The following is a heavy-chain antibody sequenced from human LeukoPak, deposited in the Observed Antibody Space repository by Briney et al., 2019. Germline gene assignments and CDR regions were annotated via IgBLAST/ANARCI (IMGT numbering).Heavy chain of an antibody. CDR1: GGTFSSYA. CDR2: IIPIFGTA. CDR3: ARRSPIYDAFDI. V-gene: IGHV1-69*06. Sequence: SVKVSCKASGGTFSSYAISWVRQAPGQGLEWMGGIIPIFGTANYAQKFQGRVTITADKSTSTAYMELSSLRSEDTAVYYCARRSPIYDAFDIWGQGTMVTVSS. J-gene: IGHJ3*02. D-gene: IGHD3-3*02.